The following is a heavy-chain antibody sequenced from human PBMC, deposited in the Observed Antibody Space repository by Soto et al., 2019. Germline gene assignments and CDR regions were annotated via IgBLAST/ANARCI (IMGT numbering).Heavy chain of an antibody. V-gene: IGHV3-23*01. CDR1: GFPFSRCA. CDR2: ISHSDHST. CDR3: AKRGGDSGWGDFDS. D-gene: IGHD6-19*01. Sequence: EVQLLESGGGLVQPGGSLRLSCAASGFPFSRCAMNWVRQAPGKGLEWVSTISHSDHSTYYADSVKGRFTVSRDNSENRLYLQINGLRAGDTAIYYCAKRGGDSGWGDFDSWGQGTLVTVSS. J-gene: IGHJ4*02.